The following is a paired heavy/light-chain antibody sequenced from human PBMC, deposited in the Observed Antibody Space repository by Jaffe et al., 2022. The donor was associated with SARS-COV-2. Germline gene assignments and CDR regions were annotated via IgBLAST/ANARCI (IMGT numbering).Heavy chain of an antibody. V-gene: IGHV4-38-2*02. CDR1: GYSISSGYF. CDR2: IYESGSS. J-gene: IGHJ4*02. D-gene: IGHD2-15*01. Sequence: QVQLQESGPALVKPPETLSLTCTVSGYSISSGYFWGWVRQPPGKGLEWIAIIYESGSSYYNPSLKSRVTISVDTSKNQFSLKVNSVTAADTAVYYCTRSRHCSGGKCDHDFWGQGTLVTVSS. CDR3: TRSRHCSGGKCDHDF.
Light chain of an antibody. J-gene: IGLJ1*01. CDR2: KVS. Sequence: QSALTQPPSASGSPGQSVTISCTGTSSDVGAYNYVSWYQQHPGKAPKLLISKVSERPSGVPDRFSGSKSGNTASLTVSGLQAEDEADYYCCSHAGSSNFYVFGTGTKVTVL. V-gene: IGLV2-8*01. CDR1: SSDVGAYNY. CDR3: CSHAGSSNFYV.